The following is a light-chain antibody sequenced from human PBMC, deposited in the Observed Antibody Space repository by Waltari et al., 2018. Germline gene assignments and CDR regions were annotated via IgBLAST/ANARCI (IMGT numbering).Light chain of an antibody. V-gene: IGKV1-16*02. CDR2: ATS. Sequence: DIQMPQSPSSLSVSVGDRATFTCRASLGIGNDLAWFQQKPGKAPKSLIYATSSLQSGVPAKFSGSGSGTHFTLTISSLQPEDFATYFCQQYNSSPYTFGQGTKLEI. J-gene: IGKJ2*01. CDR3: QQYNSSPYT. CDR1: LGIGND.